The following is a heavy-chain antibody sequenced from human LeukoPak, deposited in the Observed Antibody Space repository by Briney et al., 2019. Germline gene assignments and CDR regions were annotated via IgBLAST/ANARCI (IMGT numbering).Heavy chain of an antibody. CDR2: ISVSGGST. CDR1: GFTFSSYA. CDR3: AKSTSYCSGGSCFSEAFDI. Sequence: SGGSLRLSCAASGFTFSSYAMSWVLQAPGKGLQWVSAISVSGGSTYYADSVKGRFTISRDNSKNTLYLQMNSLRAEDTAVYYCAKSTSYCSGGSCFSEAFDIWGQGTMVTVSS. V-gene: IGHV3-23*01. D-gene: IGHD2-15*01. J-gene: IGHJ3*02.